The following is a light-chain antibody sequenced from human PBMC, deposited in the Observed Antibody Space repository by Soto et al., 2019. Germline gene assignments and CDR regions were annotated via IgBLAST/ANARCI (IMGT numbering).Light chain of an antibody. J-gene: IGKJ4*01. CDR3: QQYDNWPPLT. V-gene: IGKV3-15*01. Sequence: EIVMTQSPATLSVSPGERATLSCRASQSISSNLAWYQQKPGQAPRLLIYDASTRATAVPARFSGSGSGTEFTLTISGLQSEDFAVYYCQQYDNWPPLTFGGGTRVEIE. CDR1: QSISSN. CDR2: DAS.